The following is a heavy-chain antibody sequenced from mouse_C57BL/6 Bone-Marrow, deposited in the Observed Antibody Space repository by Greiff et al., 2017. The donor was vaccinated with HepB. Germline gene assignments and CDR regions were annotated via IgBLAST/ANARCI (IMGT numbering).Heavy chain of an antibody. J-gene: IGHJ2*01. CDR2: INPYNGGT. Sequence: EVQLVESGPVLVKPGASVKMSCKASGYTFTDYYMNWVKQSHGKSLEWIGVINPYNGGTSYNQKFKGKATLTVDKSSSTAYMELNSLTSEDSAVYYCATHGSSGFDYWGQGTTLTVSS. CDR1: GYTFTDYY. CDR3: ATHGSSGFDY. D-gene: IGHD1-1*01. V-gene: IGHV1-19*01.